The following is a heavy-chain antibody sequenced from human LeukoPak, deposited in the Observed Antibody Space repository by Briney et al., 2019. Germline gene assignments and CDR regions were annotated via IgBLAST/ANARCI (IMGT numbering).Heavy chain of an antibody. V-gene: IGHV3-9*01. CDR3: AKGRQQLALSVDAFDI. CDR2: ISWNSGSI. J-gene: IGHJ3*02. CDR1: GFTFDDYA. D-gene: IGHD6-13*01. Sequence: GRSLRLSCAASGFTFDDYAMHWVRQAPGKGLEWVSGISWNSGSIGYADSVKGRFTISRDNAKNSLYLQMNSLRAEDTALYYCAKGRQQLALSVDAFDIWGQGTMVTVSS.